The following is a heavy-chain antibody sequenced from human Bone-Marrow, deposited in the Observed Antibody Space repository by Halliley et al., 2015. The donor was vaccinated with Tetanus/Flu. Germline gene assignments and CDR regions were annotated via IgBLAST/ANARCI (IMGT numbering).Heavy chain of an antibody. CDR3: ARDLQFGEFSSGFGP. Sequence: TLSLTCTISGGSFSNCYWSWIRQPPGKGLEWIGYVDYSGYTSYNPSLKSRVTISLDTSKNRFSLKLSSVTAADTAVYYCARDLQFGEFSSGFGPWGQGTLVTVSS. CDR1: GGSFSNCY. J-gene: IGHJ5*02. CDR2: VDYSGYT. V-gene: IGHV4-59*01. D-gene: IGHD3-10*01.